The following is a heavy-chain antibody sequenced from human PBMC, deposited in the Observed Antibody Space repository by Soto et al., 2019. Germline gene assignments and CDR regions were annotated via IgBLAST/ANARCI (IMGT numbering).Heavy chain of an antibody. J-gene: IGHJ4*02. CDR1: GDPIGISGYN. Sequence: QFQLQESGPGLVKPSETLSLTCSVSGDPIGISGYNWGWVRQPPGKGLEWIGSIHYSGSTHYNPSLQSRVTISGDASKKQFSLKLGSVTAADTAMYYCASTKDETLYFDYWGQGNLVTVSS. CDR2: IHYSGST. V-gene: IGHV4-39*01. D-gene: IGHD2-15*01. CDR3: ASTKDETLYFDY.